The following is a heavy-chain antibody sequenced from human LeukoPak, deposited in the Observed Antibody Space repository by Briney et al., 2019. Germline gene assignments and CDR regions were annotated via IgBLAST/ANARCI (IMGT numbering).Heavy chain of an antibody. CDR3: ARGASSGYDYYFDY. CDR1: GFTFSSYS. J-gene: IGHJ4*02. CDR2: ISSNGGST. V-gene: IGHV3-64*01. D-gene: IGHD5-12*01. Sequence: GGSLRLSCAASGFTFSSYSMNWVRQAPGKGLEYVSAISSNGGSTYYANSVKGRFTISRDNSKNTLYLQMGSLRAEDMAVYYCARGASSGYDYYFDYWGQGTLVTVSS.